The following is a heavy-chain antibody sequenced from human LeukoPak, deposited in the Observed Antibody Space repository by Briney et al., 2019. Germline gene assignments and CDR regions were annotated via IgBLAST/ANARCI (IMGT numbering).Heavy chain of an antibody. D-gene: IGHD3-22*01. J-gene: IGHJ3*02. CDR2: IYTSGST. CDR1: GGSISNNY. CDR3: ARGYYYDSLDAFNI. V-gene: IGHV4-4*07. Sequence: PSETLSLTCTVSGGSISNNYWSWIRQSAGKGLEWIGRIYTSGSTNYNPSLKSRVTISVDKCKNQFSLKLSSVTAADTAVYYCARGYYYDSLDAFNIWGQGTMVTVSS.